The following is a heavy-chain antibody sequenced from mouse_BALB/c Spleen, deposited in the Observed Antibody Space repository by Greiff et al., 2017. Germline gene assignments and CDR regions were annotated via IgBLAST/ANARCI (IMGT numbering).Heavy chain of an antibody. Sequence: EVQGVESGGGLVQPGGSRKLSCAASGFTFSSFGMHWVRQAPEKGLEWVAYISSGSSTIYYADTVKGRFTISRDNPKNTLFLQMTSLRSEDTAMYYCARKWEYYAMDYWGQGTSVTVSS. CDR3: ARKWEYYAMDY. D-gene: IGHD1-3*01. CDR2: ISSGSSTI. CDR1: GFTFSSFG. J-gene: IGHJ4*01. V-gene: IGHV5-17*02.